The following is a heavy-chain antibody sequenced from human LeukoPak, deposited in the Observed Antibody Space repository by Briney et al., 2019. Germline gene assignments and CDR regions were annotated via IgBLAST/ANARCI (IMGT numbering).Heavy chain of an antibody. Sequence: GGSLRLSCAASGFTFSNYWMHWVRQAPGKGLVWVSRINSDGINTSYADSVKGRFTISRDNAKNTLNLQMNSLRAGDTAVHYCARGSSIGFDYWGQGTLVTVSS. J-gene: IGHJ4*02. V-gene: IGHV3-74*01. D-gene: IGHD3-10*01. CDR2: INSDGINT. CDR1: GFTFSNYW. CDR3: ARGSSIGFDY.